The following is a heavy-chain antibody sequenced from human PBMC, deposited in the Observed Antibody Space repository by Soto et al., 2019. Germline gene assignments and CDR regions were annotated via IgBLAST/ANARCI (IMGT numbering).Heavy chain of an antibody. D-gene: IGHD2-2*01. CDR3: ARVVILVPTASTHYYYHMDV. V-gene: IGHV1-69*01. CDR1: GGTFSNYA. Sequence: QVQLVQSGAEVRKPGSSVTVSCKASGGTFSNYAISWVRQAPGQGLEWMGGIIPIVGTGSYAQKFQGRVTITADEPTTTGYMELSSLRFEDTAVYYCARVVILVPTASTHYYYHMDVWGPGTTVTVSS. CDR2: IIPIVGTG. J-gene: IGHJ6*02.